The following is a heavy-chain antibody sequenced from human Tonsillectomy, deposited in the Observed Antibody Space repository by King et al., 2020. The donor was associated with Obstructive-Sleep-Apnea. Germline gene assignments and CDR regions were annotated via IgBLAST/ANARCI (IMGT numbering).Heavy chain of an antibody. D-gene: IGHD4-23*01. J-gene: IGHJ4*02. V-gene: IGHV3-43D*03. Sequence: VQLVESGGVVIQPGGSLRVSCAASGFTFDDFAMHWVRQAPGKGLEWVSLISWDGGSTYYADSVKGRFTISRDNSKNSLYLQMNSLRAEDTALYYCAKDYDYGGNHYFDYWGQGTLVSVSS. CDR1: GFTFDDFA. CDR2: ISWDGGST. CDR3: AKDYDYGGNHYFDY.